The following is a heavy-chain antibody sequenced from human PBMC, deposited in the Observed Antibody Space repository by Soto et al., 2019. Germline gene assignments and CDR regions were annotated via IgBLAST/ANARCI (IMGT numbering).Heavy chain of an antibody. J-gene: IGHJ6*02. CDR1: GYTFTSYG. V-gene: IGHV1-18*01. Sequence: ASAKVSCKASGYTFTSYGISWVRQAPGQGLEWMGWNSAYNGNTNYAQKLQGRVTMTTDTSTSTAYMELRSLRSDDTAVYYCARDGSGAGGYYYYGMDVWRQGTTVTVSS. CDR3: ARDGSGAGGYYYYGMDV. CDR2: NSAYNGNT. D-gene: IGHD3-10*01.